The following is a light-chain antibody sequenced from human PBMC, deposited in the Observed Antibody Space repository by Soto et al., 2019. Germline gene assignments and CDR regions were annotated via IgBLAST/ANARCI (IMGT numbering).Light chain of an antibody. CDR2: WAS. J-gene: IGKJ3*01. V-gene: IGKV4-1*01. Sequence: DIVMTQSPDSLGVSLGERATITCKSSQSLVYSSKTKNYLAWYQQKPGQPPRLLVHWASTRQAGVPDRFSGSGSGTDFTLTISRLQAEDAAVYYCQQYYTSPRTFGPGTKVDIK. CDR3: QQYYTSPRT. CDR1: QSLVYSSKTKNY.